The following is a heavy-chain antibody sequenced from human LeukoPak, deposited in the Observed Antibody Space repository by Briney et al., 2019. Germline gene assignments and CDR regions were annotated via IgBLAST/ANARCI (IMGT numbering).Heavy chain of an antibody. Sequence: PSETLSFTCTVSGDSISSSSYYWGWIRQPPGKGLEWIGNINYSGRTYYNPSLKGRVTISVDTSKNQFSLKLSSVTAADTAVYYCARNPSLHIVVVTAIDYWGLGTLVTVSS. V-gene: IGHV4-39*01. J-gene: IGHJ4*02. D-gene: IGHD2-21*02. CDR1: GDSISSSSYY. CDR2: INYSGRT. CDR3: ARNPSLHIVVVTAIDY.